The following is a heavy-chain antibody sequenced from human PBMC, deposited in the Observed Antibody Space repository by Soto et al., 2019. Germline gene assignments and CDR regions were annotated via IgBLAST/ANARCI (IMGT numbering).Heavy chain of an antibody. D-gene: IGHD3-16*02. CDR3: ARDFVSIVYYYYGMDV. V-gene: IGHV1-69*08. J-gene: IGHJ6*02. CDR1: GGTFSSYT. CDR2: IIPILGIA. Sequence: QVQLVQSGAEVKKPGSSVKVSCKASGGTFSSYTISWVRQAPGQGLEWMGRIIPILGIANYAQKFQGRVTITXXKXTXXAYMELSSLRSEDTAVYYCARDFVSIVYYYYGMDVWGQGTTVTVSS.